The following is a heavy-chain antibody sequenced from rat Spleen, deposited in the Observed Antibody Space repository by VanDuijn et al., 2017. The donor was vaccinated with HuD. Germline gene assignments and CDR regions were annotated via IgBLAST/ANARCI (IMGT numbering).Heavy chain of an antibody. CDR3: ARGGYNYGWFAY. CDR2: ISTGGGNT. Sequence: EVQLVESGGGLVQPGRSLKLSCTASGFTFRRYGMAWVRQAPTKGLEWVATISTGGGNTYYRDSVKGRFTISRDNAKNTLYRQMDSLRSEDTATYYCARGGYNYGWFAYWGQGTLVTVSS. V-gene: IGHV5S13*01. D-gene: IGHD1-9*01. CDR1: GFTFRRYG. J-gene: IGHJ3*01.